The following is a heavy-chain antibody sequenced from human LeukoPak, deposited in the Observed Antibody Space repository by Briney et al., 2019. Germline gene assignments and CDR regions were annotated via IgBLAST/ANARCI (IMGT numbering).Heavy chain of an antibody. CDR1: GGTFSSYA. D-gene: IGHD6-13*01. J-gene: IGHJ1*01. CDR3: ASSTAAAGTQYFQH. CDR2: IIPIFGTA. Sequence: ASVKVSCKASGGTFSSYAISWVRQAPGQGLEWRGGIIPIFGTANYAQKFQGRVTITTDESTSTAYMELSSLRSEDTAVYYCASSTAAAGTQYFQHWGQGTLVTVSS. V-gene: IGHV1-69*05.